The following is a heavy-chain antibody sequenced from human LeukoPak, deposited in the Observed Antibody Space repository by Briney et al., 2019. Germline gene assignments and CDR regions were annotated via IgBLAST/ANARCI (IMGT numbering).Heavy chain of an antibody. Sequence: GESLKISCKGSGYTFTNYWIGWVRQMPGKGLEWMGIIYPGDSDTRYSPSFQGQVTILADKSISTAYLQWSSLKASDTAIYYCARRYDNSEYFTYWGQGTLVTVSS. CDR1: GYTFTNYW. J-gene: IGHJ4*02. D-gene: IGHD3-22*01. V-gene: IGHV5-51*01. CDR3: ARRYDNSEYFTY. CDR2: IYPGDSDT.